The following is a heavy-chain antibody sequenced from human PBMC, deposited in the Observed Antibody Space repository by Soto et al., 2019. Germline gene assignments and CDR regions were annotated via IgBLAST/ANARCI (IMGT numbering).Heavy chain of an antibody. D-gene: IGHD3-22*01. V-gene: IGHV5-51*01. CDR3: ARSSYYYDSSGYYFQH. Sequence: GESLKISCKGSGYSFTSYWIGWVRQMPGKGLEWMGIIYPGDSDTRYSPSFQGQVTISADKSISTAYLQWSSLKASDTAMYYCARSSYYYDSSGYYFQHWGQGTLVTVSS. CDR1: GYSFTSYW. CDR2: IYPGDSDT. J-gene: IGHJ1*01.